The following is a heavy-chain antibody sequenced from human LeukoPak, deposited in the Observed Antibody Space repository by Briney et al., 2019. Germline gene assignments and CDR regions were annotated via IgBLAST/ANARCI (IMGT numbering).Heavy chain of an antibody. CDR1: GGSISGYY. D-gene: IGHD3-22*01. Sequence: PSETLSLTCTVSGGSISGYYYNWIRQPPGKGLEWIGYIYYSGSTNYNPSLKSRVTISLDTSKNQFSLKLSSVTTADTAVYYCARSYYYDSSGLSSYFDYWGQGTLVTVSS. J-gene: IGHJ4*02. CDR3: ARSYYYDSSGLSSYFDY. V-gene: IGHV4-59*01. CDR2: IYYSGST.